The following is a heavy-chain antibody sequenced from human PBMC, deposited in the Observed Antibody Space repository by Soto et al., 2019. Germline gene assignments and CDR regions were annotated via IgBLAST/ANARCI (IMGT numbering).Heavy chain of an antibody. D-gene: IGHD3-10*01. V-gene: IGHV1-46*01. CDR2: INLSGGST. Sequence: QVQLVQSGAEVKKPGASVKVSCKASGYTFTSYYMHWVRQAPGQGLEWMGIINLSGGSTSYAQKFHGRVTMTRDTSTSTVYMELSSLRSEDTAVYYYARVGDQGEFGKLGRDAFDIWGQGTMVTVSS. J-gene: IGHJ3*02. CDR3: ARVGDQGEFGKLGRDAFDI. CDR1: GYTFTSYY.